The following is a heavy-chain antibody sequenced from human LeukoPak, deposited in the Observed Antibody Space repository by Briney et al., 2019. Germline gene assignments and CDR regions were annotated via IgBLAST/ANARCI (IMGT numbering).Heavy chain of an antibody. D-gene: IGHD3-10*01. Sequence: PGGSLRLSCAASGFSFSSYAMSWVRQAPGKGLEWVSGISGRSGTIGYVDSVKGRFTISRDNAKNSLYLLMNSLRAEDTALYYCAKDDYLDYYGSGSYHIDYWGQGTLVTVSS. J-gene: IGHJ4*02. V-gene: IGHV3-9*01. CDR1: GFSFSSYA. CDR2: ISGRSGTI. CDR3: AKDDYLDYYGSGSYHIDY.